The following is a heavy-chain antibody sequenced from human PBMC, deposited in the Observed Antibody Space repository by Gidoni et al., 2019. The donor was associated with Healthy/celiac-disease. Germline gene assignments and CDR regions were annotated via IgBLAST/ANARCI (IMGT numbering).Heavy chain of an antibody. CDR2: IIPIVGTA. J-gene: IGHJ4*02. CDR1: GGTFSSYA. V-gene: IGHV1-69*01. Sequence: QVQLVQSGAAVKKPGSSVTVSCKASGGTFSSYAIRWVRQAPGQGLEWMGGIIPIVGTANYAQKFQGRVTITADESTSTAYMELSSLRSEDTAVYYCAITMTTVVTQLFDYWGQGTLVTVSS. D-gene: IGHD4-17*01. CDR3: AITMTTVVTQLFDY.